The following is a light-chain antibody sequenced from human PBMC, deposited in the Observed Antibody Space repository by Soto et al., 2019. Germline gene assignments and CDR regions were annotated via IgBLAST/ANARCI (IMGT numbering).Light chain of an antibody. J-gene: IGKJ5*01. V-gene: IGKV1-5*01. CDR1: QSIDIW. Sequence: DIQMTQSPSTLSASAGDRVTITCRASQSIDIWLAWYQQKPGKAPKLLINDASALDSGVPSRLSGSGSGTEFTLTISSLPPDEFATYSWQQCKSFPVTFGQGTRLEIK. CDR2: DAS. CDR3: QQCKSFPVT.